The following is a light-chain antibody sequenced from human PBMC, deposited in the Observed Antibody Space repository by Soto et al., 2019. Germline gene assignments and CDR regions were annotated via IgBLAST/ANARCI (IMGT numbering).Light chain of an antibody. V-gene: IGKV3-11*01. J-gene: IGKJ4*02. Sequence: EIVFSQSPATLSLSPRERATLSCRASQSVSSYLASYQQKPGQAPSLLIYDTSNRATGIPPRFSGSGSGTYFSLTISSLEPEDFAVYYCQQRSNWPLTLGGGTKVDIK. CDR3: QQRSNWPLT. CDR2: DTS. CDR1: QSVSSY.